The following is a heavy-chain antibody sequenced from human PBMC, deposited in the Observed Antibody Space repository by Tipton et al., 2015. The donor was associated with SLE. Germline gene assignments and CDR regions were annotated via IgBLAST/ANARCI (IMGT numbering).Heavy chain of an antibody. CDR3: ARGVVGAHGYFDY. CDR2: IYYSGST. Sequence: TLSLTCTVSGGSISSSSYYWGWIRQPPGKGLEWIGSIYYSGSTYYNPSLKSRVTISVDTSKNQFSLKLSSVTAADTAVYYCARGVVGAHGYFDYWGQGTLVTVSS. CDR1: GGSISSSSYY. D-gene: IGHD1-26*01. J-gene: IGHJ4*02. V-gene: IGHV4-39*07.